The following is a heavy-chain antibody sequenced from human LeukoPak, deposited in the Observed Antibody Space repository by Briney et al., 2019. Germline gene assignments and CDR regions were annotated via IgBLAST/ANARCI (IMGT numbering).Heavy chain of an antibody. CDR3: ARAGDY. Sequence: GGSLRLSCAASGFSFSSYAMHWVRQAPGKGLEWVAVISYDGSNKYYADSVKGRFTISRDNSKNTLHLQMNSLRAEDTAVYYCARAGDYWGQGTLVTVSS. CDR2: ISYDGSNK. J-gene: IGHJ4*02. V-gene: IGHV3-30-3*01. CDR1: GFSFSSYA.